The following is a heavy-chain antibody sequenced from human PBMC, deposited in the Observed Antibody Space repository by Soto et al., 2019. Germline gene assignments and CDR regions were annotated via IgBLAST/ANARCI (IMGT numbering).Heavy chain of an antibody. CDR1: GGTFSSYA. Sequence: QVQLVQSGAEVKKPGSSVKVSCKASGGTFSSYAISWVRQAPGQGLEWVGGIIPIFGTANYAQKFQGRVTITADESTSTAYMELSSLRSEDTAVYYCARDPMVRGVIIVGSYYYGMDVWGQGTTVTVSS. V-gene: IGHV1-69*01. CDR3: ARDPMVRGVIIVGSYYYGMDV. J-gene: IGHJ6*02. D-gene: IGHD3-10*01. CDR2: IIPIFGTA.